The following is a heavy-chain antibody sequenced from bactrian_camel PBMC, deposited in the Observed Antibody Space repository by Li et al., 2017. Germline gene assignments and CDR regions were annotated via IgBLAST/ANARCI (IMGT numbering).Heavy chain of an antibody. D-gene: IGHD2*01. CDR2: IATGSGNT. CDR3: AARGPYCYTKLSVADFTY. Sequence: HVQLVESGGGSVKAGGSLRLSCVASEYIATMGWFRQAPGGEREGVARIATGSGNTYYADSVKGRFTISQDNAKNTVYLQMNSLKPEDTAMYYCAARGPYCYTKLSVADFTYWGQGTQVTVS. CDR1: EYIAT. V-gene: IGHV3S63*01. J-gene: IGHJ6*01.